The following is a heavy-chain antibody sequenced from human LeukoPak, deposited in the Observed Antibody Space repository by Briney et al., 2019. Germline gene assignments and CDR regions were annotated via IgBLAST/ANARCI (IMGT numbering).Heavy chain of an antibody. CDR1: GFTFSRYE. Sequence: GGSLRLSCAASGFTFSRYEMNWVGQAPGKWLEWVAFIRYDGSNKYYADSVKGRFTISRDNSRNTLYLQMNSLRTEDTAVYYCASNSGYEKGYWGQGTLATVSS. J-gene: IGHJ4*02. D-gene: IGHD5-12*01. V-gene: IGHV3-30*02. CDR2: IRYDGSNK. CDR3: ASNSGYEKGY.